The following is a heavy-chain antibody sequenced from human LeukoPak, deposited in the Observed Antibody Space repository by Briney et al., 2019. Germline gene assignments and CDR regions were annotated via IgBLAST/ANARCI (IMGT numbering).Heavy chain of an antibody. Sequence: GGSLRLSCAPSQFTWMHWVRQPPGKGLVWVSRMNSDGSNIAYADSVKGRLTISRDNAKNTLYLQMNSLRAEDTAVYYCVGNTYGWLESWGQGTLVTVSS. J-gene: IGHJ4*02. CDR3: VGNTYGWLES. D-gene: IGHD5-18*01. CDR2: MNSDGSNI. V-gene: IGHV3-74*03. CDR1: QFTW.